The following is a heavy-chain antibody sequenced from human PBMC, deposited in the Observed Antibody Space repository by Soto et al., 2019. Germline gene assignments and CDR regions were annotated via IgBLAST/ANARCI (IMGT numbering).Heavy chain of an antibody. Sequence: QVQLQESGPGLVKPSGTLSLTCAVSGGSISSSNWWSWVRQPPGKGLEWIGEIYHSGSTNYNPSLKRRVTISVDKSKNQFSLKLSSVTAADTAVYYCARERGGRQSRGHSGYDLGYWGQGTLVTVSS. D-gene: IGHD5-12*01. CDR3: ARERGGRQSRGHSGYDLGY. CDR2: IYHSGST. CDR1: GGSISSSNW. V-gene: IGHV4-4*02. J-gene: IGHJ4*02.